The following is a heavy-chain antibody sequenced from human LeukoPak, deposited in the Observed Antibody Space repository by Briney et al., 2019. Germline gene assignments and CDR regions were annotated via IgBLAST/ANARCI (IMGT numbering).Heavy chain of an antibody. CDR3: ARLDGGTGWYYFDY. D-gene: IGHD6-19*01. CDR1: GGSISSSDYY. Sequence: XSETLSLTCTVSGGSISSSDYYWGWIRQPPGKGREYIGNIYYSGSTYYNPSIKSRVTISVDTTKNHFSLKLSSVTAADTAVYYCARLDGGTGWYYFDYWGRGTLVTVSS. V-gene: IGHV4-39*02. J-gene: IGHJ4*02. CDR2: IYYSGST.